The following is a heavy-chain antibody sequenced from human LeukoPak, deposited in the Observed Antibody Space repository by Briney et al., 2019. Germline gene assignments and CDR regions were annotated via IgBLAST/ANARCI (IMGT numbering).Heavy chain of an antibody. D-gene: IGHD6-13*01. CDR2: ISVSATSI. J-gene: IGHJ6*03. Sequence: GGFRRPSCAAFGFTFSNYALSWVRQSPGKGLEWGASISVSATSIYDGDTVKGGITISRDNSKTTLYLQMNSPRAEDTAVYSCATSTVRCGSSCGCYYSDMDVWGKGTTVTVSS. CDR3: ATSTVRCGSSCGCYYSDMDV. CDR1: GFTFSNYA. V-gene: IGHV3-23*01.